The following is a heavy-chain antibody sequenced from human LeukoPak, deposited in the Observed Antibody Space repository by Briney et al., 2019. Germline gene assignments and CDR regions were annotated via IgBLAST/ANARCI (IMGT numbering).Heavy chain of an antibody. J-gene: IGHJ6*03. CDR3: ARGICSSEEPYYYYYMDV. CDR1: GGTISSYY. V-gene: IGHV4-59*01. CDR2: IYYSGST. D-gene: IGHD6-13*01. Sequence: SETLSLTCTVSGGTISSYYWSWIRQPPGKGLEWIGYIYYSGSTNYNPSLKSRVTISVDTSKNQFSLKLSSVTAADTAVYYCARGICSSEEPYYYYYMDVWGKGTTVTVSS.